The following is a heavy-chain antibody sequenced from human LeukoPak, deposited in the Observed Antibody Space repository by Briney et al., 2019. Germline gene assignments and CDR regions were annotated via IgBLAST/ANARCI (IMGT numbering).Heavy chain of an antibody. CDR1: GYTFTGQY. J-gene: IGHJ6*02. Sequence: ASVKVSCKASGYTFTGQYLYWARQTPGQGLEWMGWINPKTGDTDSAQNFQDRVTMTRDTSITTVYMELSSLTSDDTAVNYCARGYYGMDVWGQGTTVTVSS. CDR3: ARGYYGMDV. V-gene: IGHV1-2*02. CDR2: INPKTGDT.